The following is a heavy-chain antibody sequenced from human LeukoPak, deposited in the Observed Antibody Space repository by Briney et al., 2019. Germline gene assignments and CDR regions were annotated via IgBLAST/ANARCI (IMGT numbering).Heavy chain of an antibody. Sequence: GSLRLSCAASGFTFSSYSMNWVRQAPGKGLEWVSSISSSSSYIYYADSVKGRFTISRDNAKNSLYLQMNSLRAEDTAVYYCADLVAAAGEGGYWGQGTLVTVSS. CDR3: ADLVAAAGEGGY. J-gene: IGHJ4*02. CDR1: GFTFSSYS. V-gene: IGHV3-21*01. CDR2: ISSSSSYI. D-gene: IGHD6-13*01.